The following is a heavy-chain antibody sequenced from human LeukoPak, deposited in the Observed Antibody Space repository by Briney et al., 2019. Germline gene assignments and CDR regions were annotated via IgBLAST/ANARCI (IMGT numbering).Heavy chain of an antibody. CDR3: ARDREGTYYDSSGQGAFDI. CDR1: GFTFSSYS. J-gene: IGHJ3*02. V-gene: IGHV3-21*01. CDR2: SSSCSSYI. Sequence: KSGGSLRLSCAASGFTFSSYSMNWVRQAPGKVLEWVSSSSSCSSYIYYADSVKGRFTISRDNSKHSLYLQMNSLRAEDTAVYYCARDREGTYYDSSGQGAFDIWGQGTMVTVSS. D-gene: IGHD3-22*01.